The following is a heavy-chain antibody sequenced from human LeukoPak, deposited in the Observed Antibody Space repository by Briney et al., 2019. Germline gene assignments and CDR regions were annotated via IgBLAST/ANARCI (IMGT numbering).Heavy chain of an antibody. J-gene: IGHJ4*02. CDR3: AHSFNPSYYYDSSGYLDY. Sequence: SGPTLVNPTQTLTLTCTFSGFSLSTSGVGVGRIRQPPGKALEWLALIYWDDDKRYSPSLKSRLTITKDTSKNQVVLTMTNMDPVDTATYYCAHSFNPSYYYDSSGYLDYWGQGTLVTVSS. CDR1: GFSLSTSGVG. CDR2: IYWDDDK. D-gene: IGHD3-22*01. V-gene: IGHV2-5*02.